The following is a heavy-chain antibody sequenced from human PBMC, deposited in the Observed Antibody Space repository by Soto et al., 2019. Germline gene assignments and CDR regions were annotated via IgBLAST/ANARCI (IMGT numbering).Heavy chain of an antibody. D-gene: IGHD2-15*01. V-gene: IGHV1-69*13. CDR3: TLEFSGQIDY. Sequence: GASVKVSCKASGVTFNRQDMRWVRQAPGQGLEWMGGIIPMFGTPHYAQKFQGRVTITADESTSTAYMELSSLRSEDTAVYYCTLEFSGQIDYWGQGTLVTVSS. CDR1: GVTFNRQD. J-gene: IGHJ4*02. CDR2: IIPMFGTP.